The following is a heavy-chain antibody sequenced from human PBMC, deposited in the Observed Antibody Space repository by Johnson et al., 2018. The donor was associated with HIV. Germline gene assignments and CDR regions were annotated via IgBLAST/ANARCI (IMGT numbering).Heavy chain of an antibody. CDR1: GFTFSGSA. V-gene: IGHV3-73*02. D-gene: IGHD6-6*01. CDR3: AKGPNGQLDDAFHI. CDR2: IRNKANTYAT. J-gene: IGHJ3*02. Sequence: VQLVESGGDLVQPGGSLKVSCAASGFTFSGSAMHWVRQASGKGLEWVGRIRNKANTYATAYAASVKGRFTISRDDSTNTLYLQMNSLRAEDTAVYYCAKGPNGQLDDAFHIWGQGTMVTVSS.